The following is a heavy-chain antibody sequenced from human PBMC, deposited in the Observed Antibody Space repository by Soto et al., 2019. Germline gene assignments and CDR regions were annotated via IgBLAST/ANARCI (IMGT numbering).Heavy chain of an antibody. CDR3: AKDVSWGYDFWSALPPSPNWFDP. Sequence: PGGSLRLSCAASGFTFSSYGMHWVRQAPGKGLEWVAVISYDGSNKYYADSVKGRFTISRDNSKNTLYLQMNSLRAEDTAVYYCAKDVSWGYDFWSALPPSPNWFDPWGQGTLVTVSS. CDR1: GFTFSSYG. CDR2: ISYDGSNK. D-gene: IGHD3-3*01. V-gene: IGHV3-30*18. J-gene: IGHJ5*02.